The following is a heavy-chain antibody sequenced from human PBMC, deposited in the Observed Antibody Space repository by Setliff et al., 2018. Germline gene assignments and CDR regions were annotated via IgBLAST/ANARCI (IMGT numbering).Heavy chain of an antibody. D-gene: IGHD6-13*01. CDR2: IYSGGTT. CDR1: GFTFNNYA. V-gene: IGHV3-23*01. J-gene: IGHJ4*02. CDR3: VILNFFQAAGLD. Sequence: GGSLRLSCAASGFTFNNYAMSWVRQAPGKGLEWVSVIYSGGTTYYADSVKGRFTISRDNAKNSLYLQMDSLRVEDTALYYCVILNFFQAAGLDWGQGTLVTVSS.